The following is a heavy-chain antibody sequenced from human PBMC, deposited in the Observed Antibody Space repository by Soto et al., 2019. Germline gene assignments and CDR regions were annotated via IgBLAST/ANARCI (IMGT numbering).Heavy chain of an antibody. J-gene: IGHJ6*02. CDR3: ARAIAVAGIYYYYGMDV. CDR2: IWYDGSNK. CDR1: GFTFSSYG. V-gene: IGHV3-33*01. D-gene: IGHD6-19*01. Sequence: LRLSCAASGFTFSSYGMHWVRQAPGKGLEWVAVIWYDGSNKYYADSVKGRFTISRDNSKNTLYLQMNSLRAEDTAVYYCARAIAVAGIYYYYGMDVWGQGTTVTVSS.